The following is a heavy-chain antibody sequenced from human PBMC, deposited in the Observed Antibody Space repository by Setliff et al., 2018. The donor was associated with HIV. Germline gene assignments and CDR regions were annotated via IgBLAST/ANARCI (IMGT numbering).Heavy chain of an antibody. CDR1: GGSISGYY. J-gene: IGHJ5*02. CDR3: ARHAVPHYYDSSGPS. Sequence: PSETLSLTCTVSGGSISGYYWNWIRQPPGKGLEWIGFIFDSGSTSYNPSLKSRVTISVDTSKNQFSLKLNSVTAADTAVYYCARHAVPHYYDSSGPSWGPGTLVTVSS. D-gene: IGHD3-22*01. V-gene: IGHV4-59*08. CDR2: IFDSGST.